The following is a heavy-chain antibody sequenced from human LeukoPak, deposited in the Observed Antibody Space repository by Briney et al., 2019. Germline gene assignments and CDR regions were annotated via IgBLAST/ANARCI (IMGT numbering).Heavy chain of an antibody. CDR3: ATYSSSNGREFQY. J-gene: IGHJ1*01. CDR2: IQQHGSET. Sequence: GGCLRLSCEGSGFTFSNYWMSWVRQAPGKGLEWVANIQQHGSETYYGDSVKGRFTISRDNAKNSLYLQMNSLRAEDTAVYYCATYSSSNGREFQYWGQGTLVTVSS. CDR1: GFTFSNYW. V-gene: IGHV3-7*01. D-gene: IGHD2-2*01.